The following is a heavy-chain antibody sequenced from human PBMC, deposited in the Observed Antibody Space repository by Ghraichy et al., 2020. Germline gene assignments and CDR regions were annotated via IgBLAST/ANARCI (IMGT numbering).Heavy chain of an antibody. J-gene: IGHJ4*02. Sequence: SETLSLTCSVSGGSVSSGNYYWSWIRQPPGKGLEWIGYFYYSGSTNYNPSLKSRVTISIDTSKNQFSLKLSSVTAADTAVYYCARVLGWLRLHHGSVFDYWGQGTLVTVSS. V-gene: IGHV4-61*01. CDR3: ARVLGWLRLHHGSVFDY. CDR2: FYYSGST. D-gene: IGHD5-12*01. CDR1: GGSVSSGNYY.